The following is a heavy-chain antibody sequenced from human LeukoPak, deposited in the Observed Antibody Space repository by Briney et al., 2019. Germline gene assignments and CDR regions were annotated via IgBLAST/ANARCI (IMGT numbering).Heavy chain of an antibody. D-gene: IGHD2-15*01. Sequence: GGSLRLSCAASGFTFSSYAMSWVRQAPGKGLEWVSVIYSGGSTYYADSVKGRFTISRDNSKNTLYLQMNSLRAEDTAVYYCARDQRDCSGGSCYRNYFDYWGQGTLVTVSS. CDR2: IYSGGST. CDR3: ARDQRDCSGGSCYRNYFDY. CDR1: GFTFSSYA. V-gene: IGHV3-53*01. J-gene: IGHJ4*02.